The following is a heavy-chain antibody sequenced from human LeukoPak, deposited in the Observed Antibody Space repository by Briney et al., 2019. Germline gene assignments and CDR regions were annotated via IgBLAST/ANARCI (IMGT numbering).Heavy chain of an antibody. V-gene: IGHV3-21*04. D-gene: IGHD2-8*02. CDR3: ARRVNVGNAWCDFDI. J-gene: IGHJ3*02. CDR1: GFTFSSYI. CDR2: ISGSCYKT. Sequence: GGSLRLSCAASGFTFSSYIMNWVRQAPGKGLEGVSSISGSCYKTYYADSVKGRFTISRDNAKSTLYVQMNSLRAEDTDVYYCARRVNVGNAWCDFDIWGQGTMVTVST.